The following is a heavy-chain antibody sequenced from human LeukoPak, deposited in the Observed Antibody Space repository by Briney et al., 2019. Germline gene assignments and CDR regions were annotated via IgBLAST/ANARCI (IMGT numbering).Heavy chain of an antibody. CDR3: ARPTGTDYDFWSGSTSGGFDP. V-gene: IGHV1-46*01. D-gene: IGHD3-3*01. J-gene: IGHJ5*02. CDR2: INPSGGST. Sequence: GASVKGSCKASGDTFTSYYMHWVRQAPGQGLEGMGIINPSGGSTSYAQKFQGRVTMTRDRSTSTVYMEMSSLRSEDTAVYYCARPTGTDYDFWSGSTSGGFDPWGQGTLVTVSS. CDR1: GDTFTSYY.